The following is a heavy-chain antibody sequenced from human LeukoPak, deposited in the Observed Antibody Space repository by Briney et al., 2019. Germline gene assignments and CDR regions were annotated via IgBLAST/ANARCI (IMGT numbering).Heavy chain of an antibody. CDR3: AGEWPESRFDP. V-gene: IGHV4-30-2*01. CDR2: IYHSGST. Sequence: SQTLSLTCTVSGGSISSGGYSWSWIRQPPRKGLEWIVYIYHSGSTYYIPSLKSRVTISVDTSKNQFCLKLSSVTAPDTAVYYCAGEWPESRFDPWGQGTLVTVSS. CDR1: GGSISSGGYS. J-gene: IGHJ5*02. D-gene: IGHD5-12*01.